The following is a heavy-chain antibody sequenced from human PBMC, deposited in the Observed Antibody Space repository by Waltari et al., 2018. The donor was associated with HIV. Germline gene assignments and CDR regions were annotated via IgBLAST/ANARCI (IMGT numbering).Heavy chain of an antibody. CDR1: GYTFTRYY. Sequence: QVQLVQSGAEVKKPGASVKVSCKASGYTFTRYYIHWVRQAPGQGLEWMGIINPRGGSTNYAPNFQGRSTMTRDTSTSTVYMELSSLRSEDTAVYYCASPLDNDQVSVVAYYYGMDVWGQGTTVTVSS. J-gene: IGHJ6*02. CDR3: ASPLDNDQVSVVAYYYGMDV. V-gene: IGHV1-46*01. CDR2: INPRGGST. D-gene: IGHD2-15*01.